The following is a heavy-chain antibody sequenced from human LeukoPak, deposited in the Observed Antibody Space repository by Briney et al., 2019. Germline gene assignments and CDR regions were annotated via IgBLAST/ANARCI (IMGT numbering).Heavy chain of an antibody. CDR3: ARGEGCSSTRCYYYYYMDV. CDR1: GYTFTGYY. D-gene: IGHD2-2*01. Sequence: ASVKVSCKTSGYTFTGYYMHWVRQAPGQGLEWMGWINPDSGATNYAQKFQGRVTMTRDTSISTAYMELSRLRSDDTAVYYCARGEGCSSTRCYYYYYMDVWGKGPRSPSP. V-gene: IGHV1-2*02. J-gene: IGHJ6*03. CDR2: INPDSGAT.